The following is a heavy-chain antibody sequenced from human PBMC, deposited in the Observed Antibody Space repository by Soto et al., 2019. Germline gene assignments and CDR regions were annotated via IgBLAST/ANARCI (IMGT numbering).Heavy chain of an antibody. D-gene: IGHD3-16*01. J-gene: IGHJ3*02. CDR3: AREGENDAFDI. CDR2: IWYDGSNK. V-gene: IGHV3-33*01. Sequence: QVQLVESGGGVVQPGRSLRLSCAASGFTFSSYGMHWVRQAPGKGLEWVAVIWYDGSNKYYADSVKGRFTISRDNSKNTLYLQMNSLRAEDTAVYYCAREGENDAFDIWGQGTIVTVAS. CDR1: GFTFSSYG.